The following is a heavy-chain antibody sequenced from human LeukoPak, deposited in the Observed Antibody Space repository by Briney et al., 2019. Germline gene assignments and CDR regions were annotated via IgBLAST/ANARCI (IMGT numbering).Heavy chain of an antibody. CDR1: GGSISSGGYY. V-gene: IGHV4-31*03. CDR2: IYYSGST. D-gene: IGHD4-17*01. CDR3: ARDENGDYGYGMDV. Sequence: SQTLSLTCTVSGGSISSGGYYWRWLRPPPGKGLEWIGYIYYSGSTYYNPSLKSRVTISVDTSKNQFSLKLSSVTAADTAVYYCARDENGDYGYGMDVWGQGTTVTVSS. J-gene: IGHJ6*02.